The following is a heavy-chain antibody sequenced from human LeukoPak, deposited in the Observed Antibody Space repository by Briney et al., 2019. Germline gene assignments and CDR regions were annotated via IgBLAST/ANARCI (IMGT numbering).Heavy chain of an antibody. CDR3: VRHTGGTTLDY. V-gene: IGHV4-59*08. D-gene: IGHD1/OR15-1a*01. Sequence: SETLSLTCTVSGGSISSYYWSWIRQPPGKGLEWIGYIYYSGSTKYNPSLKSRVTISVDASKTQFSLKLNSVTAADTAVYYCVRHTGGTTLDYWGQGTQVTVSS. CDR1: GGSISSYY. CDR2: IYYSGST. J-gene: IGHJ4*02.